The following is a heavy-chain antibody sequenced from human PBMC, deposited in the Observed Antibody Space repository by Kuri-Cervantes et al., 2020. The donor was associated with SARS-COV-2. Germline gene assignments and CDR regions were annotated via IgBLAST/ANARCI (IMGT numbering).Heavy chain of an antibody. CDR2: ISYDGSNK. J-gene: IGHJ3*02. V-gene: IGHV3-30*01. Sequence: GGSLRLSCAASGFTFSSYAMHWVRQAPGKGLEWVAVISYDGSNKYYADSVKGRFTISRDNSKNTLYLQMNSLRAEDTAVYYCARGGAAFDAFDIWGQGTIV. D-gene: IGHD1-26*01. CDR3: ARGGAAFDAFDI. CDR1: GFTFSSYA.